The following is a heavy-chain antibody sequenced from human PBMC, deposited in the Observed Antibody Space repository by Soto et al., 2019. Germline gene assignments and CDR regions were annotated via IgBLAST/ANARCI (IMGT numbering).Heavy chain of an antibody. CDR3: ARDNHSLSGASLLDY. V-gene: IGHV1-18*01. CDR2: ISAYNGNK. Sequence: GASVKVSCKISGYTFNHFGVTWVRQAPGQGLEWIAWISAYNGNKKYTQRLQDRVTLTTDASTSTASMEVRDLKSDDAAVYYCARDNHSLSGASLLDYWGQGTQVTVSS. D-gene: IGHD2-8*02. J-gene: IGHJ4*02. CDR1: GYTFNHFG.